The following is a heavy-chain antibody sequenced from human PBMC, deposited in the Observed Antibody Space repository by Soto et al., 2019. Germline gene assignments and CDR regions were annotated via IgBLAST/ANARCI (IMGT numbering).Heavy chain of an antibody. Sequence: SGGSLRLSCAASGFIFSSYELNWVRQAPGKGLEWVSYISSSGSNIYYADSVKGRFTISRDNAKNSLYLQMNSLRAEDTAVYYCTRERGYYGSGTQYYFDYWGQGTLVTVSS. V-gene: IGHV3-48*03. CDR3: TRERGYYGSGTQYYFDY. CDR2: ISSSGSNI. D-gene: IGHD3-10*01. CDR1: GFIFSSYE. J-gene: IGHJ4*02.